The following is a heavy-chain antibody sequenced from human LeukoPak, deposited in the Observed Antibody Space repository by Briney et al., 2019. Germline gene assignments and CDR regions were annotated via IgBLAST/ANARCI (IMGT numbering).Heavy chain of an antibody. Sequence: SVKVSCKASGGTPNSFAISWVRQAPGQGLEWMGGIIPIFGTANFAQKFQGGVTITADESTNTAYMELSSLRSEDTAVYYCASRYCSDGRCDSSYYYYYGMDVWGQGTTVTVSS. J-gene: IGHJ6*02. CDR3: ASRYCSDGRCDSSYYYYYGMDV. D-gene: IGHD2-15*01. CDR1: GGTPNSFA. CDR2: IIPIFGTA. V-gene: IGHV1-69*13.